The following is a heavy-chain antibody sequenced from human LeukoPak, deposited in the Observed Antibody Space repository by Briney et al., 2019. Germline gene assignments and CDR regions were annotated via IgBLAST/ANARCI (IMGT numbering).Heavy chain of an antibody. CDR1: GYTFTSYG. CDR2: ISAYNGNT. V-gene: IGHV1-18*01. Sequence: ASVKVSCKASGYTFTSYGISWVRQAPGQGLEWMGWISAYNGNTDYAQKLQGRVTMTTDTSTSTAYMELRSLRSDDTAVYYCARLIVGATPPYYYYGMDVWGQGTTVTVSS. D-gene: IGHD1-26*01. J-gene: IGHJ6*02. CDR3: ARLIVGATPPYYYYGMDV.